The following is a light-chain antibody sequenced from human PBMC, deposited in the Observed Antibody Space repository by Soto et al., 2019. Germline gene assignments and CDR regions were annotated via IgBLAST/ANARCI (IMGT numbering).Light chain of an antibody. V-gene: IGKV3-11*01. Sequence: EIGLTQSPATLSLSPGDRATLSCRASQSVSRYLAWYQQKPGQAPRLLIHDTSTRATGVPDTCSGSGSGTEFTLTISSLEPEDSAMYYWQQRFSWPPTFGGGTHVEIK. CDR3: QQRFSWPPT. J-gene: IGKJ4*01. CDR2: DTS. CDR1: QSVSRY.